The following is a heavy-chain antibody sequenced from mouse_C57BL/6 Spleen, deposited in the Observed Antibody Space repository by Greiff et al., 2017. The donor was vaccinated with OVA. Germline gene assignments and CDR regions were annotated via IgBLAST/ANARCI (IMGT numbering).Heavy chain of an antibody. V-gene: IGHV5-4*03. CDR3: ARRVTTVVATYFDY. CDR1: GFTFSSYA. Sequence: EVKLMESGGGLVKPGGSLKLSCAASGFTFSSYAMSWVRQTPEKRLEWVATISDGGSYTYYPDNVKGRFTISRDNAKNNLYLQMSHLKSEDTAMDYCARRVTTVVATYFDYWGQGTTLTVSS. J-gene: IGHJ2*01. D-gene: IGHD1-1*01. CDR2: ISDGGSYT.